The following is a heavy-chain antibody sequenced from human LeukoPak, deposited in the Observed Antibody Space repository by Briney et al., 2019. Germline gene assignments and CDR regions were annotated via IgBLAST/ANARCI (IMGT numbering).Heavy chain of an antibody. CDR2: IYSSRRT. Sequence: ASETLSLTCTVSGGSISSFYWSWVRQTPGEALGCIGYIYSSRRTKYNPSLKSRVTMSVDTYNNRFSLKLNSATAADTAVYYCARGSKDSTWPGGYFDLWGRGTLVTVSS. J-gene: IGHJ2*01. CDR3: ARGSKDSTWPGGYFDL. D-gene: IGHD2-15*01. V-gene: IGHV4-59*01. CDR1: GGSISSFY.